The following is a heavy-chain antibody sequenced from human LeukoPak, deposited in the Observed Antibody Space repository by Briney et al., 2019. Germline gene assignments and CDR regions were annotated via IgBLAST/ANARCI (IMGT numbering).Heavy chain of an antibody. D-gene: IGHD1-26*01. CDR1: GFTFSAYA. CDR2: ISYDGSNK. J-gene: IGHJ3*02. CDR3: ARGPGPIAGAKNPFDI. V-gene: IGHV3-30*01. Sequence: PGRSLRLSCAASGFTFSAYAMHWVRQAPGKGLEGVAVISYDGSNKYYADSVKGRFTISGDKSKDTLYLQMNSLRPEDTAVYYCARGPGPIAGAKNPFDIWGQGTMVTVSS.